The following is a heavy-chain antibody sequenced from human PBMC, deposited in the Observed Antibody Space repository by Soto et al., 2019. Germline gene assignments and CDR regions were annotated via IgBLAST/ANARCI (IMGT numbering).Heavy chain of an antibody. D-gene: IGHD3-22*01. Sequence: EVQLVESGGVVVQPGGSLRLSCAASGFTFEDYMMHWVRQAPGKGLEWVSLISWDGGDTYYADSVKGRFTISRDNSKKCLYLQMNSLRTEDTALYYCAKDLASSGYYSFDYWGQGTLVTVSS. CDR3: AKDLASSGYYSFDY. CDR2: ISWDGGDT. CDR1: GFTFEDYM. J-gene: IGHJ4*02. V-gene: IGHV3-43*01.